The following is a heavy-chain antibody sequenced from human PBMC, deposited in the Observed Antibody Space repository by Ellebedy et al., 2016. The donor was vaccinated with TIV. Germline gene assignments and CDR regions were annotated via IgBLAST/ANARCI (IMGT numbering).Heavy chain of an antibody. V-gene: IGHV3-23*01. CDR1: GFTFSSFA. CDR3: AKGLENGYDFRFDF. D-gene: IGHD5-12*01. Sequence: GESLKISXVASGFTFSSFAMSWVRLAPGKRLEWVSAISGDGDNTFYADSVKGRFTISRDNSKNTVYLQMNNLRGEDTAVYYCAKGLENGYDFRFDFWGQGTLVTVSS. CDR2: ISGDGDNT. J-gene: IGHJ4*02.